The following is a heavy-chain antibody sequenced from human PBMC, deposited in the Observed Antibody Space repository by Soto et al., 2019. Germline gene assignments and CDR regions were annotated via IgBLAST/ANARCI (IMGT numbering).Heavy chain of an antibody. V-gene: IGHV4-39*01. D-gene: IGHD1-26*01. J-gene: IGHJ3*02. CDR1: GGAVSRSRCH. CDR2: INYSGTT. Sequence: PCENLALGRRVPGGAVSRSRCHRGSIRQPPGKGLEWIASINYSGTTFYNPSLKSRVTLSVDTSKNQFALKLSSVTAAETAVYYCARHGITGSYYDAFDIWGQGTMVT. CDR3: ARHGITGSYYDAFDI.